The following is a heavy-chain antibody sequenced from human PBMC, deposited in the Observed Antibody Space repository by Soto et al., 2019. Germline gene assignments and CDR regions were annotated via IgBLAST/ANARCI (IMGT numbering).Heavy chain of an antibody. CDR3: AKDIPAYGSSGHNIDY. V-gene: IGHV3-30*18. CDR2: ISYDGSNK. Sequence: QVQLVESGGGVVQPGRSLRLSCAASGFTFSSYGMHWVRQAPGKGLEWVAVISYDGSNKYYADSVKGRFTISRDNSKNTLYLQMTSLTAEDTAVYYCAKDIPAYGSSGHNIDYWGQGTLVTVSS. CDR1: GFTFSSYG. J-gene: IGHJ4*02. D-gene: IGHD6-19*01.